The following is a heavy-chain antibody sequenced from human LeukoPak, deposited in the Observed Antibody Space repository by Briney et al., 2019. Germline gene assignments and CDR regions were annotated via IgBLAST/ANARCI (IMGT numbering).Heavy chain of an antibody. CDR2: IYYSGSP. V-gene: IGHV4-59*01. J-gene: IGHJ4*02. CDR3: VRAGGYDSTNFDY. D-gene: IGHD3-22*01. CDR1: GGSISSYY. Sequence: SETLSLTCTVSGGSISSYYWSWIRQPPGKGLEWIGYIYYSGSPNYNPSLKSRVTISVDTSKNQFSLKLSSVTAADTAVYYCVRAGGYDSTNFDYWGQGTLVTVSS.